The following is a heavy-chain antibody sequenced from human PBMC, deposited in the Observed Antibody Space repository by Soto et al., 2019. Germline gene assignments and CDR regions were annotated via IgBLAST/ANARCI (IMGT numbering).Heavy chain of an antibody. CDR3: AREGDVSSDGLYYFDS. J-gene: IGHJ4*02. CDR1: GGATTSDNY. CDR2: IYYSGST. V-gene: IGHV4-30-4*01. Sequence: TSESLSLAGTVSGGATTSDNYWTCIRQPPGKGLEWLGHIYYSGSTDYNPSLKSRLAISIDTSKNQFSLKLSSVTAADTAVYFCAREGDVSSDGLYYFDSWGQGTLVTVSS. D-gene: IGHD3-10*01.